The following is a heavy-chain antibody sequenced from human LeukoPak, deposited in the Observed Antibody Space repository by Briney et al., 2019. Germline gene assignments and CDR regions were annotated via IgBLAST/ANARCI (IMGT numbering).Heavy chain of an antibody. J-gene: IGHJ3*02. CDR1: GFTFSSYG. Sequence: GGSLRLSCAASGFTFSSYGMHWVRQAPGKGLEWVAFIRYDGSNKYYGDSVKGRFTISRDKSKNTLYLQMNSLRAEDTAVYYCAKDLNFWSNYPRDAFDIWGQGTMVTVSS. CDR3: AKDLNFWSNYPRDAFDI. D-gene: IGHD3-3*01. V-gene: IGHV3-30*02. CDR2: IRYDGSNK.